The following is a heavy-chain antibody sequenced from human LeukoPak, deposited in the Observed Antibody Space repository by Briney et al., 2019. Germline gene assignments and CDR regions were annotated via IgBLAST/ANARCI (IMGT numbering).Heavy chain of an antibody. CDR1: GYRFTSYW. CDR3: ARHEQRFEESNWFDP. Sequence: GESLKISCKGSGYRFTSYWIGWVRQMPGKGLEWMGIIYPGDSDTRCSPSFQGQVTISADKSISTAYLQWSSLKASDTAMYYCARHEQRFEESNWFDPWGQGTLVTVSS. D-gene: IGHD6-25*01. V-gene: IGHV5-51*01. J-gene: IGHJ5*02. CDR2: IYPGDSDT.